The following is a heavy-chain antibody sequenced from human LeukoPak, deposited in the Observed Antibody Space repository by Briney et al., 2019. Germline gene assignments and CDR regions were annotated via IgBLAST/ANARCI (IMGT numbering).Heavy chain of an antibody. V-gene: IGHV3-66*01. CDR1: GFTVSSNY. J-gene: IGHJ4*02. CDR2: IYSGGST. CDR3: ARAGTVTNDAPANY. D-gene: IGHD4-17*01. Sequence: GRSLRLSCAASGFTVSSNYMSWVRQAPGKGLEWVSVIYSGGSTYYADSVKGRFTISRDNSKNTLYLQMNSLRAEDTAVYYCARAGTVTNDAPANYWGQGTLVTVSS.